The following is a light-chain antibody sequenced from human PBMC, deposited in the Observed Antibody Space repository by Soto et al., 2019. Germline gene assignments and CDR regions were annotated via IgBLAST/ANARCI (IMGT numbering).Light chain of an antibody. Sequence: QSALTQPASVSGSPGQSVTISCTGTSSDVGTYNLVSWYQQHPGKAPKLMIHEDRKRPSGVTNRFSGSRSGNTASLTISGLQAEDEADYYCCSYAGSSTSVFGTGTQLTVL. CDR1: SSDVGTYNL. V-gene: IGLV2-23*01. CDR3: CSYAGSSTSV. J-gene: IGLJ7*01. CDR2: EDR.